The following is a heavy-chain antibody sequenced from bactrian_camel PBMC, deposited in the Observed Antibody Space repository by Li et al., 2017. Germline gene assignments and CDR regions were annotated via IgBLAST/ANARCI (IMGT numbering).Heavy chain of an antibody. CDR3: TQGIYYAPIGDIHRHQ. CDR1: GFDFSSYA. V-gene: IGHV3S31*01. J-gene: IGHJ4*01. CDR2: VSRDGENT. Sequence: QLVESGGGLVQPGGSLRLSCAASGFDFSSYAMSWVRQAPGKALEWVARVSRDGENTYYADFVKGRFFIRRDNAKNTLLLRLNGLQTEDTAMYFCTQGIYYAPIGDIHRHQRGQGTQVTVS. D-gene: IGHD1*01.